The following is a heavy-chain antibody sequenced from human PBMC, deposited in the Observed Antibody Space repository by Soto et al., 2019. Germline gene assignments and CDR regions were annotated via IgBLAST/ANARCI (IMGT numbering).Heavy chain of an antibody. CDR1: GFTFSSYG. Sequence: QVQLVESGGGVVQPGRSLRLSCAASGFTFSSYGMHWVRQAPGKGLEWVAVIWYDGGNKYYADSVKGRLTISRDNSKNKLYLQMNSLRAEDTAVYYCAREGIVATITDHLDVCGQGTTDT. CDR3: AREGIVATITDHLDV. D-gene: IGHD5-12*01. J-gene: IGHJ6*02. CDR2: IWYDGGNK. V-gene: IGHV3-33*01.